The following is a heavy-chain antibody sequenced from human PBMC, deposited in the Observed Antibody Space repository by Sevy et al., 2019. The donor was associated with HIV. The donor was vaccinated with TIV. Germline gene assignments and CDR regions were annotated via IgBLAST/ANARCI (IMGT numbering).Heavy chain of an antibody. J-gene: IGHJ4*02. V-gene: IGHV3-30-3*02. Sequence: GGSLRLSCAASGFIFSTSPMHWVRQAPGKGLECVAILSYDDSDENYADSVKGRFTISRDNSKNTLYLQMNSLRTEDTAVYYCAKDDLGSIDYWGQGILVTVSS. D-gene: IGHD3-10*01. CDR3: AKDDLGSIDY. CDR1: GFIFSTSP. CDR2: LSYDDSDE.